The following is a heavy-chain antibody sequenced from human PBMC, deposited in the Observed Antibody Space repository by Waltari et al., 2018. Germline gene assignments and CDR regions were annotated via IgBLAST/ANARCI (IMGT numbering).Heavy chain of an antibody. CDR2: ISDDGSNK. CDR1: GFTFSTYG. Sequence: QVQLVESGGGVVQPGRSLRLSCAASGFTFSTYGFHWVRQAPGKGLEWVAVISDDGSNKGYADSVKGRFTISRDNSKNTLYLQMNSLRAEDTAVYYCARDFDYWGQGTLVTVSS. CDR3: ARDFDY. V-gene: IGHV3-30*03. J-gene: IGHJ4*02.